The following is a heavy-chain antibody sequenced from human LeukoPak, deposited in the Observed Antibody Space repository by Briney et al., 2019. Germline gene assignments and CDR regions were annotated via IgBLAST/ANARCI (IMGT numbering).Heavy chain of an antibody. Sequence: ASVKVSCKASGYTFTGYYMHWVRQAPGQGLEWMGWINPNSGGTNYAQKFQGRVTMTRDKSISTAYMELSRLRSDDTAVYYCARVTRIAAAGTWVSWFDPWGQGTLVTVSS. CDR1: GYTFTGYY. J-gene: IGHJ5*02. CDR2: INPNSGGT. CDR3: ARVTRIAAAGTWVSWFDP. D-gene: IGHD6-13*01. V-gene: IGHV1-2*02.